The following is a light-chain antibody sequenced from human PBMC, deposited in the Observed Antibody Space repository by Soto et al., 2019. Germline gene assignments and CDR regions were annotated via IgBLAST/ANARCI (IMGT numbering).Light chain of an antibody. CDR1: QSVSSSY. CDR3: QQYGSLLT. J-gene: IGKJ1*01. CDR2: GAS. V-gene: IGKV3-20*01. Sequence: EIVLTQSPGTLSLSPGERATLSCRASQSVSSSYLAWYQQKPGQAPRLLIYGASSRATVIPDRFSGSGSGTDFTLTISRLEPEDFAVYYCQQYGSLLTFGQGTKVEIK.